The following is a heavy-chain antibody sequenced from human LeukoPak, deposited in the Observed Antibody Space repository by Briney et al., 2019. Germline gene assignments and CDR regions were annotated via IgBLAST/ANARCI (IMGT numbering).Heavy chain of an antibody. Sequence: GGSLRLSCEASGFPFSNYGMNWVRQAPGKGLEWVSYISSSGSTIYYADSVKGRFTISRDNAKNSLYLQMNSLRAEDTAVYYCAELGITMIGGVWGKGTTVTISS. CDR1: GFPFSNYG. CDR2: ISSSGSTI. D-gene: IGHD3-10*02. V-gene: IGHV3-48*04. CDR3: AELGITMIGGV. J-gene: IGHJ6*04.